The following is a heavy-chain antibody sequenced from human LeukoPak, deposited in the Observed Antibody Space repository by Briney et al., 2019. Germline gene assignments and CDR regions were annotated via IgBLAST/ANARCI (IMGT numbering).Heavy chain of an antibody. D-gene: IGHD7-27*01. Sequence: SETLSLTCTVSGGSMRGYYWSWIRQPPGEGLEWIGHIYITGDVNYRPSLRSRVSISIDSSKNQISLQLSSVTAADTAVYYCARMTAGGLHWGYLAYWGQGTPVAVS. CDR1: GGSMRGYY. CDR3: ARMTAGGLHWGYLAY. CDR2: IYITGDV. J-gene: IGHJ4*02. V-gene: IGHV4-59*12.